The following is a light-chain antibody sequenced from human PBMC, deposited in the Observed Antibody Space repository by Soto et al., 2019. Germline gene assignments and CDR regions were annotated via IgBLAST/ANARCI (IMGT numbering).Light chain of an antibody. J-gene: IGLJ2*01. Sequence: QSVLTQPPSASGTPGQRVTISCSGSSSNIGSNYVYWYQQLPGTAPKRLIYRNNQRPSGVPDRFSGSKSGTSASLAISGLRSEDEADYYCAAWDDSLPVFGGGTKLTVL. CDR1: SSNIGSNY. CDR2: RNN. V-gene: IGLV1-47*01. CDR3: AAWDDSLPV.